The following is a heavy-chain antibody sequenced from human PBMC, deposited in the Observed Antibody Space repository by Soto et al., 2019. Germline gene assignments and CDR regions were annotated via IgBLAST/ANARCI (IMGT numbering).Heavy chain of an antibody. V-gene: IGHV1-69*01. J-gene: IGHJ4*02. CDR3: ASAYPEYSSSWYTGY. CDR1: GGTFSSYA. D-gene: IGHD6-13*01. CDR2: IIPIFGTA. Sequence: QVQLVQSGAEVKKPGSSVKVSCKASGGTFSSYAISWVRQAPGQGLEWMGGIIPIFGTANYAQKFQCRVKITAYESTSTAYMELSSLRSDDTSVYYCASAYPEYSSSWYTGYWGQGTLVTVSS.